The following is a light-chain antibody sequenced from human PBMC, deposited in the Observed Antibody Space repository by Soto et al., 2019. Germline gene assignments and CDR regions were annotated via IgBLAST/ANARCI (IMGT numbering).Light chain of an antibody. Sequence: QSALTQPPSASGSPGQSVTISCTGTTSGVGGYNYVSWYQQHPGKAPKLMIYEVSNRPSGVPDRFSGSKSGNTASLTVSGVQADDEADYYCSSYAGSKGVFGGGTKLTVL. CDR1: TSGVGGYNY. CDR3: SSYAGSKGV. J-gene: IGLJ2*01. V-gene: IGLV2-8*01. CDR2: EVS.